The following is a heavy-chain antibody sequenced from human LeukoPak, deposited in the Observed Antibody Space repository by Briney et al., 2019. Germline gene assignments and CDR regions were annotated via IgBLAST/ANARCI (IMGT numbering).Heavy chain of an antibody. CDR2: IYSGGST. CDR1: GFTVSSNY. D-gene: IGHD3-3*01. CDR3: ARAGVAIFGVAQAPYGMDV. J-gene: IGHJ6*02. V-gene: IGHV3-53*04. Sequence: PGGSLRLSCAASGFTVSSNYMSRVRQAPGKGLEWVSVIYSGGSTYYADSVKGRFTISRHNSKNTLYLQMNSLRAEDTAVYYCARAGVAIFGVAQAPYGMDVWGQGTTVTVSS.